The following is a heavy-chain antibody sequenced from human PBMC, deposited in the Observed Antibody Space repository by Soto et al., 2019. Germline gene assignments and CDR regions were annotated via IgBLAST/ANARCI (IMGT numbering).Heavy chain of an antibody. D-gene: IGHD3-22*01. CDR1: GFTFSSYG. CDR2: ISYDGSNK. CDR3: AKPTYYYDSSGYSPFDY. V-gene: IGHV3-30*18. J-gene: IGHJ4*02. Sequence: QVQLVESGGGVVQPGRSLRLSCAASGFTFSSYGMHWVRQAPGKGLEWVAVISYDGSNKYYADSVKGRFTISRDNSKNTLYLQKNSLRAEDTAVYYCAKPTYYYDSSGYSPFDYWGQGTLVTVSS.